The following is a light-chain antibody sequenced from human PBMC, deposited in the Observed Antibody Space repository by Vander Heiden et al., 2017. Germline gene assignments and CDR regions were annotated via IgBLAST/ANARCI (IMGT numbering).Light chain of an antibody. V-gene: IGKV1-5*03. CDR2: KAS. Sequence: DIQMTQSPSTLSASVGDRVTITCRASQSISSWLAWYQQKPGKAPKLLIYKASSLESGVPSRFSGSGSGTEFTLTISSLQPDDFATYYCQQDNSYPSTFGQGTKLDIK. J-gene: IGKJ2*01. CDR1: QSISSW. CDR3: QQDNSYPST.